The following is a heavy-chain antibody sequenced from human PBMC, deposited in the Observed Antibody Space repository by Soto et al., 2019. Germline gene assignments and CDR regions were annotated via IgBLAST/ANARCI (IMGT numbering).Heavy chain of an antibody. CDR1: GFTFSSYG. CDR2: ISYDGSNK. J-gene: IGHJ6*02. CDR3: AKAGAAAGKDYGMDV. V-gene: IGHV3-30*18. D-gene: IGHD6-13*01. Sequence: GGSLRLSCAASGFTFSSYGMHWVRQAPGKGLEWVAVISYDGSNKYYADSVKGRFTISRDNSKNTLYLQMNSLRAEDTAVYYCAKAGAAAGKDYGMDVWGQGTTVTVSS.